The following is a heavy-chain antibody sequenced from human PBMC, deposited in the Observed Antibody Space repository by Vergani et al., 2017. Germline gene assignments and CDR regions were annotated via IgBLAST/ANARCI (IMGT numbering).Heavy chain of an antibody. CDR2: IYSSGST. Sequence: QVQLQESGPGLLKPSQTLSLTCSVAGDSISSGNYYWNWIRQPAGKGLEWMGRIYSSGSTSYNPSIKSRITMSLDTSKNQFSLSLSSVTAADTAVYYCARGTFFHALGNWGQGTVVTVAS. CDR1: GDSISSGNYY. V-gene: IGHV4-61*02. CDR3: ARGTFFHALGN. J-gene: IGHJ3*02. D-gene: IGHD1-26*01.